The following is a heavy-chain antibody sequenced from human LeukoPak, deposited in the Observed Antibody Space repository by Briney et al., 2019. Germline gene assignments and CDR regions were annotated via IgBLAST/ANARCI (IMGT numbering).Heavy chain of an antibody. CDR2: INHSGST. CDR1: GGSISSYY. D-gene: IGHD2-21*02. V-gene: IGHV4-34*01. J-gene: IGHJ5*02. CDR3: ATNVASCCGDCSFGWFDP. Sequence: PSETLSLTCTVSGGSISSYYWSWIRQPPGKGLEWIGEINHSGSTTYNPSLKSRVTISVATSKNQFSLKLTSVTAADTAIYYCATNVASCCGDCSFGWFDPWGQGTLVTVSS.